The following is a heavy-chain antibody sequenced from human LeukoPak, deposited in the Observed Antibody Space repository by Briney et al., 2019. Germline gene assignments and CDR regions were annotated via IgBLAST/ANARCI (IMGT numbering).Heavy chain of an antibody. J-gene: IGHJ6*03. CDR2: ISAYNGNT. V-gene: IGHV1-18*01. D-gene: IGHD3-22*01. CDR3: ARYLYYYDSSGYSSYYYYMDV. Sequence: ASVKVSCKASGYTFTSYGISWVRQAPGQGLEWMGWISAYNGNTNYAQKLQGRVTMTTDTSTSTAYMELRSLRTDDTAVYYCARYLYYYDSSGYSSYYYYMDVWGKGTTVTVSS. CDR1: GYTFTSYG.